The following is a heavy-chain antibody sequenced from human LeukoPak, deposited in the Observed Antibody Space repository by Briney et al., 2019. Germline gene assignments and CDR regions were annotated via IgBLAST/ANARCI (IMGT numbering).Heavy chain of an antibody. CDR2: IYYSGGT. D-gene: IGHD6-13*01. J-gene: IGHJ4*02. CDR3: ATTGATPPSSASWFNIEY. Sequence: SETLSLTCTVSGGSVTSYYCNWVRQPPGRGLEWIGYIYYSGGTNYNPSLESRVTISLDTAKNQISLKLRSVTAEDTAVYYCATTGATPPSSASWFNIEYWGQGTLVPVSS. CDR1: GGSVTSYY. V-gene: IGHV4-59*08.